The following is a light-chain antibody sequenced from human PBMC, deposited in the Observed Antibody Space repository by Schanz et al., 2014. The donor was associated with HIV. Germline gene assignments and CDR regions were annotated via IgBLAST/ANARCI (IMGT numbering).Light chain of an antibody. CDR3: CSYAGSSTSWV. V-gene: IGLV2-23*02. CDR1: SSDVGSYNL. J-gene: IGLJ3*02. CDR2: EVS. Sequence: SALTQPASVSGSPGQSITIFCTGTSSDVGSYNLVSWYQQHPGKAPKLMIYEVSKRPSGVSNRFSGSKSGNTASLTISGLQAEDEADYYCCSYAGSSTSWVFGGGTKLTVL.